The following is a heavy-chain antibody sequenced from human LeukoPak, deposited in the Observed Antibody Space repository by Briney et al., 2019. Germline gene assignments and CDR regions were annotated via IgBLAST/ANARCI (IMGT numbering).Heavy chain of an antibody. CDR1: EFTFSSYS. CDR2: ITNSGNSK. V-gene: IGHV3-48*01. D-gene: IGHD3-22*01. CDR3: ARTRSSGYFTFDY. J-gene: IGHJ4*02. Sequence: PGGSLRLSGAASEFTFSSYSMNWVHQAPGKGLEWVSYITNSGNSKSYADSVKGRFTISRDNTKNSLYLQMNGLRAEDTAVYYCARTRSSGYFTFDYWGQGILVTVSS.